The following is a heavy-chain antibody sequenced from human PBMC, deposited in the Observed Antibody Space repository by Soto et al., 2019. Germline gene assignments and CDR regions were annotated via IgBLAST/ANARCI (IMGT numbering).Heavy chain of an antibody. CDR2: LNPHSGKA. J-gene: IGHJ4*02. Sequence: ASVKVSCKASGHTFTIHDIHWVRQAPGQGLEWMAGLNPHSGKAAYAQRFQGRLTMTGNASTSTAYMELSSLRSEDTAMYYCARVSSIAARRSYDSWGQGTLVTVSS. CDR1: GHTFTIHD. D-gene: IGHD6-6*01. V-gene: IGHV1-8*01. CDR3: ARVSSIAARRSYDS.